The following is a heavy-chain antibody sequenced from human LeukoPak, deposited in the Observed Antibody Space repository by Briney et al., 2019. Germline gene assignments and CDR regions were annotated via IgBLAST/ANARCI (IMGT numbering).Heavy chain of an antibody. V-gene: IGHV4-39*01. CDR3: AGRGIAVAGGFDY. CDR1: GGSISSSSYY. J-gene: IGHJ4*02. D-gene: IGHD6-19*01. CDR2: IYYSGST. Sequence: PSETLSLTXTVSGGSISSSSYYWGWIRQPPGKGLEWIGSIYYSGSTYYNPSLKSRVTISVDTSKNQFSLKLSSVTAADTAVYYCAGRGIAVAGGFDYWGQGTLVTVSS.